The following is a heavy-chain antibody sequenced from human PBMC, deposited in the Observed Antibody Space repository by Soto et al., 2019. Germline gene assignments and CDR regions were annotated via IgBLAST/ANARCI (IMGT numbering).Heavy chain of an antibody. Sequence: SETLSLTCTVSGGSISSGGYYWSWIRQHPGKGLEWIGYIYYSGSTYYNPSLKSRVTISVDTSKNQFSLKLSSVTAADTAVYYCARGLGYSSLWNWFDPWGQGTLVTVSS. CDR1: GGSISSGGYY. CDR3: ARGLGYSSLWNWFDP. V-gene: IGHV4-31*03. D-gene: IGHD6-19*01. J-gene: IGHJ5*02. CDR2: IYYSGST.